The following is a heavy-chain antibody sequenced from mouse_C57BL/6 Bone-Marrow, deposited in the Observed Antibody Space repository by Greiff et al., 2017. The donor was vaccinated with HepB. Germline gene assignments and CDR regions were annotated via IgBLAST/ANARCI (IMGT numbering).Heavy chain of an antibody. CDR1: GYTFTSYG. CDR3: ARPYYGSSPPFAY. J-gene: IGHJ3*01. D-gene: IGHD1-1*01. V-gene: IGHV1-81*01. CDR2: IYPRSGNT. Sequence: QVQLQQSGAELARPGASVKLSCKASGYTFTSYGISWVKQRTGQGLEWIGEIYPRSGNTSYNEKFKGKATLTADKSSSTAYMELRSLTSEDSAVYFGARPYYGSSPPFAYWGQGTLVTVSA.